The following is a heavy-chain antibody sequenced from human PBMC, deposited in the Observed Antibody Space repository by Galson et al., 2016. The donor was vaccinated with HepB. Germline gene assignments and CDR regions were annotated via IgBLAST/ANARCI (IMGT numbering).Heavy chain of an antibody. CDR3: ARGDGYNYYFDY. V-gene: IGHV4-34*01. J-gene: IGHJ4*02. D-gene: IGHD5-24*01. Sequence: SETLSLTCAVYGGSFSGYYWSWIRQPPGTGLEWIGEINHSGSTNYNPSLKSRVTISIDTSKNQFSLRLSSVTAADTAVFFCARGDGYNYYFDYWGQGTLVTVSS. CDR2: INHSGST. CDR1: GGSFSGYY.